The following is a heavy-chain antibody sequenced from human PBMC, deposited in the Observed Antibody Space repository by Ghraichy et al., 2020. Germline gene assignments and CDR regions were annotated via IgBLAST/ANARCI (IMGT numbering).Heavy chain of an antibody. D-gene: IGHD2-2*01. CDR3: AKLGDCSITDCYRDRWLDP. Sequence: GESLNISCAASGFTFSSYTMSWVRQAPGKGLEWVSAISASGSSTYYADSVTGRFTISRDNSKNTLYLQMISVRGEDAAVYYCAKLGDCSITDCYRDRWLDPXGQGTLV. CDR1: GFTFSSYT. J-gene: IGHJ5*02. CDR2: ISASGSST. V-gene: IGHV3-23*01.